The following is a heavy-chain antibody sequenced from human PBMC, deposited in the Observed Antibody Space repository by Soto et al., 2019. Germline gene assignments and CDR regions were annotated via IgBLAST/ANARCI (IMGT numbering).Heavy chain of an antibody. CDR3: ARDRGGIFGVVIIYYYGMDV. CDR2: ISSSSSTI. Sequence: QSGGSLRLSCAASGFTFSSYSMNWVRQAPGKGLEWVSYISSSSSTIYYADSVKGRFTISRDNAKNSLYLQMNSLRDEDTAVYYCARDRGGIFGVVIIYYYGMDVWGQGTTVTVSS. D-gene: IGHD3-3*01. J-gene: IGHJ6*02. CDR1: GFTFSSYS. V-gene: IGHV3-48*02.